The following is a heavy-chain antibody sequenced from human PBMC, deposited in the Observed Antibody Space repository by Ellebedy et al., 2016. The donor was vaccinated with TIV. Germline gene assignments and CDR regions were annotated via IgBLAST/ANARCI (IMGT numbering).Heavy chain of an antibody. J-gene: IGHJ4*02. V-gene: IGHV1-46*01. Sequence: AASVTVSCKASGYTFTSYYMHWVRQPPGQGLEWMGIINPRGGSTGYAQKFQGRVTMTRDTSTSTVYMELSSLRSEDTAVYYCARGVNGDGGYYYMWYWGQGTLVTVSS. CDR2: INPRGGST. CDR3: ARGVNGDGGYYYMWY. CDR1: GYTFTSYY. D-gene: IGHD3-22*01.